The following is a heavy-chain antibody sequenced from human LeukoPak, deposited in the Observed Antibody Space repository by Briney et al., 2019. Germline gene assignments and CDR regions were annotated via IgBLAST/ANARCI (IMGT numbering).Heavy chain of an antibody. CDR3: AKGAYDYIEIAYFDY. CDR2: IIGSSGST. Sequence: GGSLRLSCVASGFSFNNYAMDWVRQAPGKGLEWVSLIIGSSGSTFYADSVKGRFTISRDKSKNTLYLQMNSLRAEDTAVYYCAKGAYDYIEIAYFDYWGQGSLVTVSS. V-gene: IGHV3-23*01. CDR1: GFSFNNYA. D-gene: IGHD5-12*01. J-gene: IGHJ4*02.